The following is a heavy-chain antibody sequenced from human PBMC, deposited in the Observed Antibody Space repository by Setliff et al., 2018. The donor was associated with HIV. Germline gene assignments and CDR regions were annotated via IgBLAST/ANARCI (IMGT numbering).Heavy chain of an antibody. Sequence: SETLSLTCAVYNASFSDYYRGWIRQAPGKGLEWIGEINQSGSTNYNLSLRSRVTMSINLSKNQFSLKLTSVTAADTAVYYCAGRAYGPLEHWGQGNQVTVSS. V-gene: IGHV4-34*01. J-gene: IGHJ4*02. CDR1: NASFSDYY. CDR2: INQSGST. D-gene: IGHD4-17*01. CDR3: AGRAYGPLEH.